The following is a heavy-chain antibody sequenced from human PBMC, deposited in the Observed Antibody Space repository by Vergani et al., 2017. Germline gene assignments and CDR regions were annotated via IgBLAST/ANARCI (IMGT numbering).Heavy chain of an antibody. CDR1: GGFVSSGSYY. D-gene: IGHD3-22*01. V-gene: IGHV4-61*10. J-gene: IGHJ4*02. CDR2: IYYSGST. Sequence: QVQLQESGPGLVKPSETLSLTCTVSGGFVSSGSYYWSWIRQPAGKGLEWIWYIYYSGSTNYNPSLKSRVTISVDTSKNQFSLKLSSVTAADTAVYYCARQIPHYYYDSSGYLDYWGQGTLVSVSS. CDR3: ARQIPHYYYDSSGYLDY.